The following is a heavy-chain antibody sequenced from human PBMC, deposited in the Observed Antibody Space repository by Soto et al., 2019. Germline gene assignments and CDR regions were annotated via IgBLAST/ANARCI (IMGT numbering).Heavy chain of an antibody. CDR2: IAWDDDK. V-gene: IGHV2-70*01. CDR3: ARIKEWLVLDY. D-gene: IGHD6-19*01. Sequence: SGPTLVNPTQTLTLTCTFSGFSLSTSGMCVSWIRQPPGKALEWLALIAWDDDKYYSTSLKTRLTISKDTSKNQVFLTMTNMDPVNKATYYCARIKEWLVLDYWGQGTLVTVSS. CDR1: GFSLSTSGMC. J-gene: IGHJ4*02.